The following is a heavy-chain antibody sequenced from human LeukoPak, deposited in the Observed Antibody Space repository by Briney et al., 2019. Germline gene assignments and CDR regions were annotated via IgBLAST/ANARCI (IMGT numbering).Heavy chain of an antibody. Sequence: GASVKVSCKVSGYTLTELSMHWVRQAPGKGLEWMGGFDPEDGETIYAQKFQGRVTMTEDTSTDTAYMELSSLRSEDTAVYYCATPFSRIQLWFPPLVHAFDIWGQGTMVTVSS. V-gene: IGHV1-24*01. CDR2: FDPEDGET. D-gene: IGHD5-18*01. J-gene: IGHJ3*02. CDR3: ATPFSRIQLWFPPLVHAFDI. CDR1: GYTLTELS.